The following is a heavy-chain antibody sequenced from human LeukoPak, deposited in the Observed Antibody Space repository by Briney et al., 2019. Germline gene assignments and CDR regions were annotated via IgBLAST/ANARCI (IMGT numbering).Heavy chain of an antibody. Sequence: GGSLRLSCAASGFTFRNYAMSWVRQAPGKGLEWVSDISGSGGSTYYADSVKGRFSISRDNSKNTLSLQMNSLKAEDTALYYSAKDLQSRGSWPFDYWGQGTLVTVSS. CDR1: GFTFRNYA. CDR3: AKDLQSRGSWPFDY. D-gene: IGHD1-26*01. J-gene: IGHJ4*02. V-gene: IGHV3-23*01. CDR2: ISGSGGST.